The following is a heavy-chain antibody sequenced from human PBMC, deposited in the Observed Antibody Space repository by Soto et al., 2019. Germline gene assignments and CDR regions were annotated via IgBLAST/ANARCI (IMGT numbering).Heavy chain of an antibody. CDR2: IDPSDSYT. CDR1: GYSFTSYW. Sequence: PGESLKISCKGSGYSFTSYWISWVRQMPGKGLEWMGRIDPSDSYTNYSPSFQGHVTISADKSISTAYLQWSSLKASDTAMYYCARLYREGRYYYGMDVWRQGTTVTVSS. CDR3: ARLYREGRYYYGMDV. J-gene: IGHJ6*02. D-gene: IGHD3-16*02. V-gene: IGHV5-10-1*01.